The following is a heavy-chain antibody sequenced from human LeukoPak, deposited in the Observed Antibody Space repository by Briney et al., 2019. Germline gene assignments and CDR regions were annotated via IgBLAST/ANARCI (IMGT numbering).Heavy chain of an antibody. V-gene: IGHV3-23*01. CDR2: ISESGDTP. J-gene: IGHJ2*01. CDR3: AQLLDDNPIRWYFAL. Sequence: GGSLRLSCTASGFTFSSYAMSWVRQAPGKGLKWVSSISESGDTPYYADSVKGLFTISRDNSKNTLYLQMSSLRAEDTAVYYCAQLLDDNPIRWYFALXXXGXLXXVSS. D-gene: IGHD1-14*01. CDR1: GFTFSSYA.